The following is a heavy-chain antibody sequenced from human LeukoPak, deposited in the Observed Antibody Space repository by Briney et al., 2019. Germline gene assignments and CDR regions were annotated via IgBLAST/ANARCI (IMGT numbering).Heavy chain of an antibody. V-gene: IGHV3-23*01. CDR2: ISGSGDST. Sequence: GGSLRLSCAASGFTFSSYAMSWVRQAPGKGLEWVSAISGSGDSTYYGDSVKGRFTISRDNSKNTLYLQMNSLRAEDTAIYYCTRVGYIDEGIDYWGQGTLVTVSS. CDR1: GFTFSSYA. D-gene: IGHD5-24*01. CDR3: TRVGYIDEGIDY. J-gene: IGHJ4*02.